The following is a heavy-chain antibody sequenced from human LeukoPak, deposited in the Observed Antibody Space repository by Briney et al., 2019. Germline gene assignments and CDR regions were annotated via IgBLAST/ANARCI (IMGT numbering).Heavy chain of an antibody. V-gene: IGHV4-59*05. J-gene: IGHJ4*02. Sequence: PSETLSLTCTVSGGSISGYYWSWIRQPPGKGLEWIGSIYYSGSTYYNPSLKSRVTISVDTSKNQFSLKLSSVTAADTAVYYCARRTKAALDYWGQGTLVTVSS. CDR2: IYYSGST. CDR3: ARRTKAALDY. CDR1: GGSISGYY. D-gene: IGHD2-8*01.